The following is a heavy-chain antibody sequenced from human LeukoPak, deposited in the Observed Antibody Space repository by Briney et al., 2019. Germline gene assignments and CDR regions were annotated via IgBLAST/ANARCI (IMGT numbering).Heavy chain of an antibody. D-gene: IGHD4-23*01. CDR2: VNHRGTT. V-gene: IGHV4-34*01. CDR3: ARDPTTVVTLPYYFDF. CDR1: GGSLTGHH. Sequence: TSETLSLTCAVYGGSLTGHHWNWIRQSAGKGLEWIGEVNHRGTTNYNPSLKSRVTISVDTSKNQFFLKLTSVTAADTAVYYCARDPTTVVTLPYYFDFWGQGTLVTVSS. J-gene: IGHJ4*02.